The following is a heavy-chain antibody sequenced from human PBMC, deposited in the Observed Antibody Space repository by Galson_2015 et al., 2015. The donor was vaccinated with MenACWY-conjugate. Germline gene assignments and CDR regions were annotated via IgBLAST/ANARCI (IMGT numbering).Heavy chain of an antibody. CDR3: ARHPPGGRGMDV. Sequence: QSGAEVTKPGESLTISCKGSGYSFTNYWIAWVRRMPGKGLEWVGLINPVDSNIRYSPSFQGQVTTSADAPISTPYLQWSSLKASDTAMYYCARHPPGGRGMDVWGRGTTVTVSS. J-gene: IGHJ6*02. CDR1: GYSFTNYW. CDR2: INPVDSNI. V-gene: IGHV5-51*01. D-gene: IGHD1-26*01.